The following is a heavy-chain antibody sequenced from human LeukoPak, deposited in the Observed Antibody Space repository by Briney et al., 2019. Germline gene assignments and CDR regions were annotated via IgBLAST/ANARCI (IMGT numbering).Heavy chain of an antibody. CDR1: GGSISSYY. Sequence: PSETLSLTCTVSGGSISSYYWSWIRQSPGKGLEWIGSVYYSGSTYYNPSLRSRVTISVDTSKNQFSLKLSSVTAADTAVYYCARHLYSSGWYYFDYWGQGTLVTVSS. J-gene: IGHJ4*02. D-gene: IGHD6-19*01. CDR3: ARHLYSSGWYYFDY. V-gene: IGHV4-59*05. CDR2: VYYSGST.